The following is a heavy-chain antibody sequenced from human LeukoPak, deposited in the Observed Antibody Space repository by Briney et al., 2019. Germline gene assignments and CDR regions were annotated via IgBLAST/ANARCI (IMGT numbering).Heavy chain of an antibody. V-gene: IGHV3-11*06. J-gene: IGHJ4*02. CDR3: ARDGGRDSTYWYSY. D-gene: IGHD6-13*01. CDR1: GFTFRDYH. Sequence: PGGSLRLSCAASGFTFRDYHMSWIRQAPGKGLEWVAYIVGSSSYTNYADSVKGRFTISRDNGENSLYLQMNSLRDVDTAVCYCARDGGRDSTYWYSYWGQGTLVTVSS. CDR2: IVGSSSYT.